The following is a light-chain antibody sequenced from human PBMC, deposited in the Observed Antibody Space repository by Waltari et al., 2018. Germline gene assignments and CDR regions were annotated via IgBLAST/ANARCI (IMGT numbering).Light chain of an antibody. CDR1: SSDVGGYNY. CDR2: EVS. J-gene: IGLJ3*02. V-gene: IGLV2-14*01. Sequence: QSALTQPASVSGSPGQSITISCTGTSSDVGGYNYVSWYQHHPGKAPKLMIYEVSNRTAGVSNRFSGSKSGNTASLTISGLQAEDEAHYYCSSYTSSISWVFGGGTKLTVL. CDR3: SSYTSSISWV.